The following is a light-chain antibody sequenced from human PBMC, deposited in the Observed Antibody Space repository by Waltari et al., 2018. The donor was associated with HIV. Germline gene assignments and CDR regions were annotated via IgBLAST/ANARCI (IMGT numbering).Light chain of an antibody. Sequence: QSALTQPRSVSGSPGQSVTISCTETRSDVGGYNYVSWYKQHPGKAPKVMIYDVSKRPSGVPDRFSGSKSGNTASLTISGLQAEDEADYYCCSYAGSYIWVFGGGTKLTVL. CDR1: RSDVGGYNY. CDR2: DVS. CDR3: CSYAGSYIWV. J-gene: IGLJ3*02. V-gene: IGLV2-11*01.